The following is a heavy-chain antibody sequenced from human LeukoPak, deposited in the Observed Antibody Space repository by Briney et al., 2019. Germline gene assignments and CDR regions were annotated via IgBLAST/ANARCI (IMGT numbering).Heavy chain of an antibody. J-gene: IGHJ4*02. V-gene: IGHV1-18*01. Sequence: ASVKVSCKASGYTFTSYGISWVRQAPGQGLEWMGWISAYNGNTNYAQKLQGRVTITRNTSISTAYMELSSLRSEDTAVYYCARGVAGTVDYWGQGTLVTVSS. CDR2: ISAYNGNT. CDR1: GYTFTSYG. D-gene: IGHD3/OR15-3a*01. CDR3: ARGVAGTVDY.